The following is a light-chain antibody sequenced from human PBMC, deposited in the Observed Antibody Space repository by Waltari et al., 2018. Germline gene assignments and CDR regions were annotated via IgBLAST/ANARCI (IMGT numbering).Light chain of an antibody. CDR1: QSVSIN. J-gene: IGKJ1*01. V-gene: IGKV3-15*01. Sequence: EIVMTQSPVTLSVSPGQTATLSCRASQSVSINLAWYQQKPGQAPRLLIYAASTRATGVPARFSGGGSGTEFTLTISSLKSEDFAVYYCQHYNNWPPGTTFGQGTKLEIK. CDR3: QHYNNWPPGTT. CDR2: AAS.